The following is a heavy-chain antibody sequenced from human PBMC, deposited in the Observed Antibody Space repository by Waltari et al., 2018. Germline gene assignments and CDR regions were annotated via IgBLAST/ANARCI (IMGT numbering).Heavy chain of an antibody. CDR2: ISSGGDT. CDR1: GGSISSPTFF. CDR3: ARGGY. V-gene: IGHV4-61*02. J-gene: IGHJ4*02. Sequence: QVQLQELGPGLVKPSQTLSLTCTVSGGSISSPTFFWSWIRQPAGKGLQWIGRISSGGDTNYNPSLKSRVTISLDTSKNQFSLTLTSVTAADTAVYFCARGGYWGQGTQVTVSS.